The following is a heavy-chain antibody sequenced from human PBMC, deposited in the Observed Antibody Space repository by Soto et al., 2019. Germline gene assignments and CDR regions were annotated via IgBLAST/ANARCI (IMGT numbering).Heavy chain of an antibody. CDR3: ARDRTMCGVVIRAYYGMAV. D-gene: IGHD3-3*01. Sequence: SLRLSCAASGFTFSSYEMNWVRQAPGKGLEWVSYISSSGSTIYYADSVKGRFTISRDNAKNSLYLQMNSLRAEDTAVYYCARDRTMCGVVIRAYYGMAVWGQRYTVTVSS. J-gene: IGHJ6*02. CDR2: ISSSGSTI. CDR1: GFTFSSYE. V-gene: IGHV3-48*03.